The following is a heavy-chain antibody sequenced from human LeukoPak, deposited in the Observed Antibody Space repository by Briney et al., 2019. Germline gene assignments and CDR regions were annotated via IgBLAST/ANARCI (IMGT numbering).Heavy chain of an antibody. J-gene: IGHJ4*02. V-gene: IGHV1-2*02. Sequence: ASVKVSCKASGYTFTGYYMHWVRQAPGQGLEWMGWINPNSGGTNYAQKFQGRVTMTRDTSISTAYMELSRLRSDDTAVYYCARGFCSNTRCYKEMATILPDYWGQGALVTVSS. CDR3: ARGFCSNTRCYKEMATILPDY. D-gene: IGHD2-2*02. CDR1: GYTFTGYY. CDR2: INPNSGGT.